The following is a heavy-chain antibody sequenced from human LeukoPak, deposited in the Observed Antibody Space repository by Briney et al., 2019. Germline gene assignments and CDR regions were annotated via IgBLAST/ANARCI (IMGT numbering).Heavy chain of an antibody. CDR3: ARVFDSGSQAYFYYMDV. J-gene: IGHJ6*03. Sequence: SVKVSCKASGGTFSSYAISWVRQAPGQGLEWMGGIIPIFGTANYAQKFQGRVTITADESTSTAYMELSSLRSEDTAVYYCARVFDSGSQAYFYYMDVWGKGTTVTISS. CDR1: GGTFSSYA. V-gene: IGHV1-69*13. CDR2: IIPIFGTA. D-gene: IGHD3-10*01.